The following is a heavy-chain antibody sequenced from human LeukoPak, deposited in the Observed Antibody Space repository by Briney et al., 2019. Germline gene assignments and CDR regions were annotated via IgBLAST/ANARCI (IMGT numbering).Heavy chain of an antibody. Sequence: GGSLRLSCAASGFTFSSYWMNWVRQAPGKGLEWVANIKQDGSEKYYVDSVKGRFTISRDNAKNSLYLQMNSLRAEDTAVYYCAREGDYYDILTGYYSSWGQGTLVTVSS. D-gene: IGHD3-9*01. V-gene: IGHV3-7*01. J-gene: IGHJ4*02. CDR3: AREGDYYDILTGYYSS. CDR1: GFTFSSYW. CDR2: IKQDGSEK.